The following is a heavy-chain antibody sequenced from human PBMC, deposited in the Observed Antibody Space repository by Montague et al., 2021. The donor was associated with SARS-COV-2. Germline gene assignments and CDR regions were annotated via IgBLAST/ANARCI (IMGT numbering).Heavy chain of an antibody. J-gene: IGHJ4*02. CDR2: ISGSGVRT. Sequence: SLRLSCAASGFNFSSYAMSWVRQAPGKGLEWVSAISGSGVRTYYADSVQGRFTISRDNSKNTLYLQMNSLRAEDTAVYYCAKVSGNVVVVAATWFGFDYWGQGTLVTVSS. CDR1: GFNFSSYA. D-gene: IGHD2-15*01. V-gene: IGHV3-23*01. CDR3: AKVSGNVVVVAATWFGFDY.